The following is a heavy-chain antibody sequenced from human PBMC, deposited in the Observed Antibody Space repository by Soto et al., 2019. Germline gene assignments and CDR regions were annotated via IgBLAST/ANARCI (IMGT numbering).Heavy chain of an antibody. CDR1: GGSFKSGSYS. Sequence: QVQLQESGPGLVKPSETLSLTCTVSGGSFKSGSYSWSWIRQPPGKGLEWIGYVYHTGRTSYNPSLKGRVSISMDTSKNQFSLNLDSVPAADTAVYFCARDFAYFDSWGQATLVTVSS. D-gene: IGHD3-3*01. CDR2: VYHTGRT. CDR3: ARDFAYFDS. V-gene: IGHV4-61*01. J-gene: IGHJ4*02.